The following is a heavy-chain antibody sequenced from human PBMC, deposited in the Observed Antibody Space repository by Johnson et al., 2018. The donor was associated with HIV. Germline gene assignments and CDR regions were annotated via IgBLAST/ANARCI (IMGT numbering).Heavy chain of an antibody. D-gene: IGHD2-21*01. Sequence: VQLVESGGGVVQPGRSLRLSCAASGFTFSTYWMNWVRQAPGKGLVWVSRLNSDGSRTDYADSVKGRFTISRDNAKNTLYLQMNRLRAEDTAVYYCTRGRHSLDAFDVWGQGTMVTVSS. CDR3: TRGRHSLDAFDV. V-gene: IGHV3-74*02. CDR2: LNSDGSRT. J-gene: IGHJ3*01. CDR1: GFTFSTYW.